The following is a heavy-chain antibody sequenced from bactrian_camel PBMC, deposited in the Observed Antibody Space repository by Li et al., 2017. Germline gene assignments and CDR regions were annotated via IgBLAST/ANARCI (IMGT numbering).Heavy chain of an antibody. Sequence: HVQLVESGGGSVEVGGSLRLSCVITGDSYKAYSMGWFRQATGKEREGVAVIDSSSATRYVASVEGRFTISRDNPKTTLYLEMNDLKPEDTGMYYCAFEIPPHARGWDSKQVAPMAPLCPTQGYWGQGTQVTVS. D-gene: IGHD7*01. V-gene: IGHV3S55*01. CDR2: IDSSSAT. CDR1: GDSYKAYS. J-gene: IGHJ4*01. CDR3: AFEIPPHARGWDSKQVAPMAPLCPTQGY.